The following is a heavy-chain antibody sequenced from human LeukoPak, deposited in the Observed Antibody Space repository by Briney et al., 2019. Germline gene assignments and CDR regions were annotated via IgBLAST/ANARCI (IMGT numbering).Heavy chain of an antibody. V-gene: IGHV1-2*02. CDR3: ARGPRRAFDY. J-gene: IGHJ4*02. Sequence: TVSLSCNASGYTITEYYVYWVRQPPRPGLEWMGLLNPDSGGTNYAKTSEGSVIFTRDASISTAYMEVNNVTSDDTAFYYCARGPRRAFDYWGQGTLVTVS. CDR2: LNPDSGGT. CDR1: GYTITEYY.